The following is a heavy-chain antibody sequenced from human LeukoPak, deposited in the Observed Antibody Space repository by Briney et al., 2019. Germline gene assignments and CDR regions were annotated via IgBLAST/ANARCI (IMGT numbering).Heavy chain of an antibody. D-gene: IGHD6-19*01. J-gene: IGHJ3*01. Sequence: GGPLKPSCQPPGPTSRGTWLSWSGQPPGRGWRGVASIKPDGSEKNYVDSVKGRFTISRDNVKNSLYMQMNSLRAEDTAVYYCARVAVGQWLGGDLWGQGTMVTVSS. CDR1: GPTSRGTW. CDR2: IKPDGSEK. CDR3: ARVAVGQWLGGDL. V-gene: IGHV3-7*01.